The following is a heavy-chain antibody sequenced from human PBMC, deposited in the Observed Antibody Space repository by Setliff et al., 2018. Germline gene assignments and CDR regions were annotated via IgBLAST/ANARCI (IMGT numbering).Heavy chain of an antibody. CDR3: ARDRFYNSWSGTSITAPHDAFDI. CDR1: GYTFTSYY. V-gene: IGHV1-46*03. CDR2: INPSGGST. D-gene: IGHD3-3*01. Sequence: ASVKVSCKASGYTFTSYYMHWVRQAPGQGLEWMGIINPSGGSTSYAQKFQGRVTMTRDTSTSTVYMEVISLRSEDTAVYFCARDRFYNSWSGTSITAPHDAFDIGGQGTMVTVSS. J-gene: IGHJ3*02.